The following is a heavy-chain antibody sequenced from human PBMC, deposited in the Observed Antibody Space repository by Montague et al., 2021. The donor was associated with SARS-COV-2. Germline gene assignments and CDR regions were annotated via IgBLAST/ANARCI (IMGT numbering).Heavy chain of an antibody. CDR3: GRWGEYYDSPYYYYAMDV. J-gene: IGHJ6*02. CDR2: TSYSGST. CDR1: GGSISPYY. V-gene: IGHV4-59*12. Sequence: SETLSLTCTVSGGSISPYYWSWIRQSPGKGLECIGYTSYSGSTDYNPSLKSRVTISIDTSKNQFSLKLSSVTAADTAVYYCGRWGEYYDSPYYYYAMDVWGQGTTVTVSS. D-gene: IGHD3-3*01.